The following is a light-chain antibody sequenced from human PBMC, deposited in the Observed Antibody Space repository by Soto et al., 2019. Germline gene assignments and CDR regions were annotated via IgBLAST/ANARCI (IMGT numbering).Light chain of an antibody. J-gene: IGKJ2*01. CDR1: QSVSSY. Sequence: EIVLTQSPATLSLSPGERVTLSCRASQSVSSYSAWYQQKPGQAPRLLIYDASNRATGIPARFSGSGSGTDFTLTISSLEPADFAVYYCQQRSNWPYTFGQGTKLEIK. CDR3: QQRSNWPYT. V-gene: IGKV3-11*01. CDR2: DAS.